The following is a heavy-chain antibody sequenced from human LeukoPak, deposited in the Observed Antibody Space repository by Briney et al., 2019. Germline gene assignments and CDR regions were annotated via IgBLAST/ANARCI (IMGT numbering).Heavy chain of an antibody. CDR2: IGGSGGST. V-gene: IGHV3-23*01. D-gene: IGHD1-26*01. J-gene: IGHJ5*02. Sequence: GGSLRLSCAASGFTFSSYAMSWVRQAPGKGLEWVPVIGGSGGSTYYADSVKGRFTISRDNAKKSLYLQMDSLTAEDTALYYCTRDASVGATGGWFDPWGQGTLVTVSS. CDR3: TRDASVGATGGWFDP. CDR1: GFTFSSYA.